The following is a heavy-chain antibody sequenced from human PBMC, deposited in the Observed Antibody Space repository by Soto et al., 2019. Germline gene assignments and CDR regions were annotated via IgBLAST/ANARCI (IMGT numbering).Heavy chain of an antibody. D-gene: IGHD6-19*01. Sequence: EVQLLESGGGVVQPGGSLRLSCVASGFNFKKFPMVWVRQAPGEGRGGVSGISCCGGSTSYADSVKGRFSTARDDSKNTLSLQMNGLRVEDTAQYFCAKADGEQWLIPHLDNWGQGTLVTVS. CDR1: GFNFKKFP. J-gene: IGHJ4*02. V-gene: IGHV3-23*01. CDR3: AKADGEQWLIPHLDN. CDR2: ISCCGGST.